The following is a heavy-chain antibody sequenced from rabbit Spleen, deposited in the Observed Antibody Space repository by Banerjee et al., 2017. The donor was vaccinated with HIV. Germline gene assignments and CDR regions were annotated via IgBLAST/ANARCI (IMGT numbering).Heavy chain of an antibody. CDR1: GFSFSNKAV. CDR2: MDVGSSGTT. V-gene: IGHV1S45*01. D-gene: IGHD1-1*01. CDR3: ARDLTSVIGWNFNL. J-gene: IGHJ4*01. Sequence: EQLVESGGGLVQPEGSLTLSCTASGFSFSNKAVMCWVRQAPGKGLEWIACMDVGSSGTTYYASWAKGRFTISRTSSTTVTLQMTSLTAADTATYFCARDLTSVIGWNFNLWGQGTLVTVS.